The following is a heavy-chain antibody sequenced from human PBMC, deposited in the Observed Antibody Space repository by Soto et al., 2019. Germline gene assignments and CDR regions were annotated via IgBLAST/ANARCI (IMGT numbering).Heavy chain of an antibody. CDR1: GGSISSSSYY. V-gene: IGHV4-39*01. CDR3: ARTLSGYDRDWFDP. Sequence: SETLSLTCTVSGGSISSSSYYWGWIRQPPGKGLEWIGSIYYSGSTYYNPSLKSRVTMSVDTSKNQFSLKLSSVTAADTAVYYCARTLSGYDRDWFDPWGQGTLVTVS. D-gene: IGHD5-12*01. CDR2: IYYSGST. J-gene: IGHJ5*02.